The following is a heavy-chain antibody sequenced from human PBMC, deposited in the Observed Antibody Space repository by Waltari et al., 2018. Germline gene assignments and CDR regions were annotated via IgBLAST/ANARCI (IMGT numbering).Heavy chain of an antibody. Sequence: QVQLVQSGAEVKKPGSSVKVSCKASGGTFSSYAISWVRQAPGQGLGWMGGIIPIFGTANYAQKFQGRVTITADESTSTAYMELSSLRSEDTAVYYCARAPLERDGYNLYYYYGMDVWGQGTTVTVSS. CDR2: IIPIFGTA. D-gene: IGHD5-12*01. CDR3: ARAPLERDGYNLYYYYGMDV. CDR1: GGTFSSYA. J-gene: IGHJ6*02. V-gene: IGHV1-69*01.